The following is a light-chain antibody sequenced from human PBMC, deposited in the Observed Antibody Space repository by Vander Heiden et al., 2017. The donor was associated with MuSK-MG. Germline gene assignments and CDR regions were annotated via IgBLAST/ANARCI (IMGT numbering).Light chain of an antibody. CDR3: QSYDSSLRVV. CDR1: SPNIGAGYD. Sequence: QSLLTQPPSVSGAPGQRVPISCTCRSPNIGAGYDVHWYQQLPGTAPKLLIYGNSNRPSGVPDRFSSSKSGTSASLAITGLQAEDEADYYCQSYDSSLRVVFGTGTKVTVL. V-gene: IGLV1-40*01. CDR2: GNS. J-gene: IGLJ1*01.